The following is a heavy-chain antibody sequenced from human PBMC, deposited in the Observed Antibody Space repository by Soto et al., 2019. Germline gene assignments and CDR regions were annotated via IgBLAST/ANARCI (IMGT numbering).Heavy chain of an antibody. Sequence: QVQLVQSGAEVKKPGSSVKVSCKASGGTFSSYAISWVRQAPGQGLEWMGGIIPIFGTANYAQKFQGRVTITADESTSTAYMELSSMRSEDTAVYYCARGGAATPLISGYFDYWGQGTLVTVSS. J-gene: IGHJ4*02. CDR3: ARGGAATPLISGYFDY. D-gene: IGHD2-15*01. CDR2: IIPIFGTA. V-gene: IGHV1-69*01. CDR1: GGTFSSYA.